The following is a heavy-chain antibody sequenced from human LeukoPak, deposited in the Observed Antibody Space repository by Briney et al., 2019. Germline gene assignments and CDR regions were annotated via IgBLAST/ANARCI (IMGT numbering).Heavy chain of an antibody. D-gene: IGHD4-17*01. CDR3: ARAINVVYGDIWFDP. J-gene: IGHJ5*02. V-gene: IGHV1-2*02. CDR2: INPNSGGT. CDR1: GYTFTGYY. Sequence: ASVKVSCKASGYTFTGYYMHWVRQAPGQGLEWMGWINPNSGGTNYAQKFQGRVTMTRDTSISTAYMELSRLRSDYTAVYYCARAINVVYGDIWFDPWGQGTLVTVSS.